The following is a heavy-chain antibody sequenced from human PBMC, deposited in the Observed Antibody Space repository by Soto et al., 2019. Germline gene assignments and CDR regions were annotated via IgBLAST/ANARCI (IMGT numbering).Heavy chain of an antibody. CDR3: ARETGVQMQVAY. J-gene: IGHJ4*02. Sequence: QVQLQESGPGLVKPSETLSLTCAVSGDSISSDHWWTWVRQPPGKGLEWIREIYHDGRTNYNPSLKSRGTLSLDKSTNQFSLKLTSVTAADTAVYFCARETGVQMQVAYWGRGTLVTVSS. V-gene: IGHV4-4*02. CDR1: GDSISSDHW. CDR2: IYHDGRT. D-gene: IGHD3-10*01.